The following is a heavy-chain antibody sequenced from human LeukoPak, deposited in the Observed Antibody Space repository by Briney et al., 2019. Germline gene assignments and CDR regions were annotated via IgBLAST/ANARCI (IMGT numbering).Heavy chain of an antibody. V-gene: IGHV1-2*02. CDR2: INPSSGGT. CDR3: ARDLGSGYFDY. CDR1: GYTFTGYY. Sequence: ASVKVSCKASGYTFTGYYMHWVRQAPGQGLEWMGWINPSSGGTNYAQKFQGRVTMTRDTSISTAYMELSRLRSDDTAVYYCARDLGSGYFDYWGQGTLVTVSS. J-gene: IGHJ4*02. D-gene: IGHD3-10*02.